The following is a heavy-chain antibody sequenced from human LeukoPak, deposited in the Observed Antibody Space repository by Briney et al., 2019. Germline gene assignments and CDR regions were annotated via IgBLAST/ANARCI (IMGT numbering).Heavy chain of an antibody. D-gene: IGHD1-26*01. Sequence: SETLSLTCGVSGGSISSTSWWSWVRQSPGQGLEWIGEISLTGQTNYNPSLSGRVTMLLDESSNHLSLHLTSVTAADTATYYCSRESGAFCPFGYWGQGTLVIVPS. CDR2: ISLTGQT. V-gene: IGHV4-4*02. CDR1: GGSISSTSW. CDR3: SRESGAFCPFGY. J-gene: IGHJ4*02.